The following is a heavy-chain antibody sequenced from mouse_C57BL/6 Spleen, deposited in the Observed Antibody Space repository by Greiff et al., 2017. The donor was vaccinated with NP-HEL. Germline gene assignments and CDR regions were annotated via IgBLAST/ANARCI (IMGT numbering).Heavy chain of an antibody. CDR1: GYTFTSYW. D-gene: IGHD1-1*01. Sequence: VQLKQPGAELVKPGASVKMSCKASGYTFTSYWITWVKQRPGQGLEWIGDIYPGSGSTNYNEKFKSKATLTVDTSSSTAYMQLSSLTSEDSAVYYCARSDYGSSYEWFAYWGQGTLVTVSA. CDR2: IYPGSGST. V-gene: IGHV1-55*01. CDR3: ARSDYGSSYEWFAY. J-gene: IGHJ3*01.